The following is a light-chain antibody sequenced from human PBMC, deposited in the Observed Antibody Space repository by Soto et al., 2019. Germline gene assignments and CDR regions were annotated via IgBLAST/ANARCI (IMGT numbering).Light chain of an antibody. CDR1: SSDVGRYNY. CDR3: SSYTSSSTRVV. V-gene: IGLV2-14*01. CDR2: DVN. Sequence: QCALTQAASGSGSPGQSITISCTGTSSDVGRYNYVSWYQQHPGKAPKLMIYDVNNRPSGVSNRFSGSKSGNTASLTISGLQAEDEADYYCSSYTSSSTRVVFGGGTKLTVL. J-gene: IGLJ2*01.